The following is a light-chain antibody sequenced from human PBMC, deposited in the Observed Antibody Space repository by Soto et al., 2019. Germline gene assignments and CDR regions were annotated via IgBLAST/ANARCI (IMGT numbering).Light chain of an antibody. V-gene: IGLV2-8*01. CDR2: EVS. Sequence: QSALTQPPSASGSPGQSVTISCTGTSGDVGAYNYVSWDQQYPGKAPKLMIYEVSKRPSGVPDRFSGSKSGKTASLSVSGLQPEDEADYYCTSYAGSNIWVFGGGTKLTV. CDR1: SGDVGAYNY. J-gene: IGLJ3*02. CDR3: TSYAGSNIWV.